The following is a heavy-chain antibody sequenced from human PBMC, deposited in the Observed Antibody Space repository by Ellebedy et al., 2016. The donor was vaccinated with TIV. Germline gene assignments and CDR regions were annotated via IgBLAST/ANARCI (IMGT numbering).Heavy chain of an antibody. V-gene: IGHV3-9*03. CDR2: ISWNSGSI. CDR1: GFTFDDYA. Sequence: PGGSLRLSCAASGFTFDDYAMHWVRQAPGKGLEWVSGISWNSGSIGYADSVKGRFTISRDNAKNSLYLQMNSLRAEDMALYYCAKGVLRYFDRPGLGWYFDLWGRGTLVTVSS. CDR3: AKGVLRYFDRPGLGWYFDL. D-gene: IGHD3-9*01. J-gene: IGHJ2*01.